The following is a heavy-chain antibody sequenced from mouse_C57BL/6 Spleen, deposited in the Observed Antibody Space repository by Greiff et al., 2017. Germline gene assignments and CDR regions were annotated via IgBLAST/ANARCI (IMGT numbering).Heavy chain of an antibody. CDR1: GYTFTSYW. Sequence: VQLQQPGAELVRPGTSVKLSCKASGYTFTSYWMHWVKQRPGQGLEWIGVIEPSDSYTNYNQKLQGKATLTVDTSSSSAYMQLRSLTSDDSAVYYCARDFITTVVAKGYYAMDYWGQGTSVTVSS. J-gene: IGHJ4*01. V-gene: IGHV1-59*01. CDR3: ARDFITTVVAKGYYAMDY. CDR2: IEPSDSYT. D-gene: IGHD1-1*01.